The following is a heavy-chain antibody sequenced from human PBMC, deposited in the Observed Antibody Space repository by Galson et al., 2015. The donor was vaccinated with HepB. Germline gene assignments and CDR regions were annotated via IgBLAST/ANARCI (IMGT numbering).Heavy chain of an antibody. CDR2: ISTYNGNT. V-gene: IGHV1-18*01. D-gene: IGHD6-13*01. J-gene: IGHJ6*03. CDR3: ARNWWGSSSRFHYSYSYMDV. Sequence: SVKVSCKASGYTFTSYGISWVRQAPGQGLEWMGWISTYNGNTNYVQKFQGRVTMTTDTLTSTAYMELRSLRSDDTAVYYCARNWWGSSSRFHYSYSYMDVWGKGTTVTVSS. CDR1: GYTFTSYG.